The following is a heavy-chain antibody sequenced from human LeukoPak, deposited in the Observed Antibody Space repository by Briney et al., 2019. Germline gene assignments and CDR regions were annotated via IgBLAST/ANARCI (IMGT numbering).Heavy chain of an antibody. CDR1: GGSFSGYY. J-gene: IGHJ5*02. CDR3: ARRRYYYGSGSYAPRTDWFDP. V-gene: IGHV4-34*01. Sequence: SETLSLTCAVYGGSFSGYYWSWIRQPPGKGLEWIGEINHSGSTNYNPSLKSRVTMSVDTSKNQFSLKLSSVTAADTAAYYCARRRYYYGSGSYAPRTDWFDPWGQGTLVTVSS. D-gene: IGHD3-10*01. CDR2: INHSGST.